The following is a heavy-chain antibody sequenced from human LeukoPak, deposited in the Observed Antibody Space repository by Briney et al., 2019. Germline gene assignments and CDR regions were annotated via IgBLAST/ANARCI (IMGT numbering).Heavy chain of an antibody. CDR2: IKQDGSEK. Sequence: PGGSLRLSCAASGLTFTSYWMSWVRQAPGKGLEWVASIKQDGSEKYYVDSVKGRFTISRDNAKNSLNLQMNSLRAEDTAVYYCARHPNYYDSSGYYKGFDCWGQGTLVTVSS. CDR1: GLTFTSYW. V-gene: IGHV3-7*03. D-gene: IGHD3-22*01. J-gene: IGHJ4*02. CDR3: ARHPNYYDSSGYYKGFDC.